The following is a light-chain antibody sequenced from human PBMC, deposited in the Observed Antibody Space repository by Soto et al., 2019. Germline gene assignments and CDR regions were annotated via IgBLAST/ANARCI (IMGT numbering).Light chain of an antibody. Sequence: DIQMTQSLSTVSSSVGYRFTSTGRASQSISSWLAWYQQKPGKDPKFLIYDASNLESGVQPRFSGSGSGTEFTLTINSLQPDDFASYYCPPYNSYWTFGNGTKVDIK. J-gene: IGKJ1*01. V-gene: IGKV1-5*01. CDR1: QSISSW. CDR3: PPYNSYWT. CDR2: DAS.